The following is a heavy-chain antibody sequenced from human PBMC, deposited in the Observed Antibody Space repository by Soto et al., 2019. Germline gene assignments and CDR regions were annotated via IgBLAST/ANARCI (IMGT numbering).Heavy chain of an antibody. D-gene: IGHD2-15*01. CDR3: ARRGGGYCSGGSCVRGRPTAFDI. Sequence: QVQLQESGPGLVKPSETLSLTCTVSGGSISSYYWSWIRQPPGKGLEWIGYIYYSGSTNYNPSLKSRVTISVDTSKNQFSLKLSSVTAADTAVYYCARRGGGYCSGGSCVRGRPTAFDIWGQGTMVTVSS. CDR2: IYYSGST. J-gene: IGHJ3*02. CDR1: GGSISSYY. V-gene: IGHV4-59*08.